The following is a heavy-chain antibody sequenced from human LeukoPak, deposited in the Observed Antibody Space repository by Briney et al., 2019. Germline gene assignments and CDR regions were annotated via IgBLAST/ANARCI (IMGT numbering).Heavy chain of an antibody. Sequence: SETLSLTCNVSGGSISPYYWNWIRQPPGKGLEWIGHIYCNGGTNYNPSLKSRVTILLDMSKNQFSLKLDSVTAADTAVYYCARDPRPNSNNWFDSRGQGTLVTVSP. CDR1: GGSISPYY. V-gene: IGHV4-59*01. J-gene: IGHJ5*01. CDR3: ARDPRPNSNNWFDS. CDR2: IYCNGGT. D-gene: IGHD5-18*01.